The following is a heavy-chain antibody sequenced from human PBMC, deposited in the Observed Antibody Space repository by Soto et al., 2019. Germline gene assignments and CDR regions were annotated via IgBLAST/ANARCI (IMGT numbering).Heavy chain of an antibody. CDR2: IYYSGST. CDR1: GGSISSYY. Sequence: PSETLSLTCTVPGGSISSYYWSWIRQPPGKGLEWIGYIYYSGSTNYNPSLKSRVTISVDTSKNQFSLKLSSVTAADTAVYYCARHSPQYSLDAFDIWGQGTMVTVSS. D-gene: IGHD6-6*01. J-gene: IGHJ3*02. V-gene: IGHV4-59*08. CDR3: ARHSPQYSLDAFDI.